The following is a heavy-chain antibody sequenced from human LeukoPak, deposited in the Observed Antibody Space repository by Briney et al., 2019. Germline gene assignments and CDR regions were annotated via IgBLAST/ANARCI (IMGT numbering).Heavy chain of an antibody. V-gene: IGHV1-8*03. Sequence: ASVKVSCKASGYTFTSYGINWVRQATGQGLEWMGWMNPNSGNTGYAQKFQGRVTITRNTSISTAYMELSSLRSEDTAVYYCARGESSSPADFDYWGQGTLVTVSS. CDR2: MNPNSGNT. CDR1: GYTFTSYG. D-gene: IGHD6-13*01. J-gene: IGHJ4*02. CDR3: ARGESSSPADFDY.